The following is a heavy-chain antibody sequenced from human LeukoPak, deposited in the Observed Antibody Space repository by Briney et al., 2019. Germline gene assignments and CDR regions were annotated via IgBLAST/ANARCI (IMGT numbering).Heavy chain of an antibody. CDR2: ITGSGTYT. CDR1: GFTFANSA. J-gene: IGHJ4*02. V-gene: IGHV3-23*01. Sequence: GGSLRLSCTASGFTFANSAMSWVRQAPGKGLEWVSTITGSGTYTYYADFVKGRFTISRDNSRETLYLQMDSLRVEDMATYYCAKWGFTYGPGYFDFWGQGTLVTVSS. D-gene: IGHD3-10*01. CDR3: AKWGFTYGPGYFDF.